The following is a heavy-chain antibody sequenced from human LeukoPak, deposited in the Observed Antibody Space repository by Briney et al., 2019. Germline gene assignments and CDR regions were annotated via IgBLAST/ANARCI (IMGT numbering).Heavy chain of an antibody. CDR2: IYYSGST. V-gene: IGHV4-31*03. CDR1: GGSISSGGYY. J-gene: IGHJ3*02. Sequence: SETLSPTCTVSGGSISSGGYYWSWIRQHPGKGLEWIGYIYYSGSTYYNPSLKSRVTISVDTSKNQFSLKLSSVTAADTAVYYCAREYGGNKAFDIWGQGTMVTVSS. CDR3: AREYGGNKAFDI. D-gene: IGHD4-23*01.